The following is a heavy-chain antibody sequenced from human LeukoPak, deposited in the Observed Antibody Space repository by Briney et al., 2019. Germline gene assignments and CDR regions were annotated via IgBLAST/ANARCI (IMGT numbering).Heavy chain of an antibody. CDR1: GFTFSSYW. CDR2: IKQDGSEK. J-gene: IGHJ4*02. V-gene: IGHV3-7*03. D-gene: IGHD4-23*01. Sequence: GGSLRLSCAASGFTFSSYWMSWVRQAPGTGLEWVANIKQDGSEKYYVDSVKGRFTISRDNAKNSLYLQMNSLRAEDTAVYYCAKYSVITSFDYWGQGTLVTVSS. CDR3: AKYSVITSFDY.